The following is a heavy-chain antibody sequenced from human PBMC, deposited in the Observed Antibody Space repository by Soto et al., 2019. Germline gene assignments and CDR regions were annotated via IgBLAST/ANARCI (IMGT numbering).Heavy chain of an antibody. J-gene: IGHJ6*02. CDR3: ARDPSSFLGRVYGMDV. V-gene: IGHV1-2*02. Sequence: QVQHVQSGAEVKKPGDSVKVSCKASGYSFTGHYMHWVRRAPGQGLEWMGWVNLNTGGTDYAQEFQGRVTMTTATSIRTVYLEMTRLKFDDTAIYYCARDPSSFLGRVYGMDVWGQGTAVTVSS. CDR2: VNLNTGGT. CDR1: GYSFTGHY.